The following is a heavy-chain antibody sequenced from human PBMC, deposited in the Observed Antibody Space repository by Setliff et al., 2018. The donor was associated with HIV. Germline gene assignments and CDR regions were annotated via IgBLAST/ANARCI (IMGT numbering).Heavy chain of an antibody. CDR3: GSGYDNRGMGNWFDP. CDR2: IYYIGST. CDR1: GGSITSSSYY. Sequence: SETLSLTCTVSGGSITSSSYYWGWIRQPPGKGLEWIRNIYYIGSTYYNPSLKSRVTLSVHTSKNQFSLKLTSVTAADTAVYYCGSGYDNRGMGNWFDPWGQGTLVTVSS. V-gene: IGHV4-39*07. D-gene: IGHD5-12*01. J-gene: IGHJ5*02.